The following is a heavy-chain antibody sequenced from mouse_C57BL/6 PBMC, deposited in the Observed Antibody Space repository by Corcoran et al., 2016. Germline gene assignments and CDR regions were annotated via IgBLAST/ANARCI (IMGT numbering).Heavy chain of an antibody. V-gene: IGHV1-19*01. CDR1: GYTFTDYY. D-gene: IGHD4-1*01. CDR2: INPYNGGT. J-gene: IGHJ4*01. CDR3: ARWGGGNWGYAMDY. Sequence: EVQLQQSGPVLVKPGASVKMSCKASGYTFTDYYMNWVKQSHGKSLEWIGVINPYNGGTSYNQKFKGKATLTVDKSSSTAYMELNSLTSEDSAVYYCARWGGGNWGYAMDYWGQGTSVTVSS.